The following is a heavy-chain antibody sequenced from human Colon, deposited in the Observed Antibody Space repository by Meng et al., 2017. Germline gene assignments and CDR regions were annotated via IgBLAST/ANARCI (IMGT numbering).Heavy chain of an antibody. CDR3: ARAQWGGIDY. D-gene: IGHD1-26*01. CDR1: GFTFSSYG. J-gene: IGHJ4*02. Sequence: QGQRVGAGGGVVQRGRSLRLSCAESGFTFSSYGMHWVRQAPGMGLEWVANIWNDGSKKYYAETVKGRFTISRDDSKNTLDLQMNSLRAEDTGVYYCARAQWGGIDYWGQGTLVTVSS. CDR2: IWNDGSKK. V-gene: IGHV3-33*01.